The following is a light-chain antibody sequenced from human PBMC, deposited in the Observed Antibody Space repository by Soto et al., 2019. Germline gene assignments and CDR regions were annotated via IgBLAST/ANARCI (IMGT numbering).Light chain of an antibody. J-gene: IGKJ1*01. Sequence: DIQMTQSPSTLSASVGDRVTITCRASQSISSWLAWYQQKPGKAPKLLIYDASSLESGVPSRFSGSGSGKEFTLTISSLQPDDFATYYCQQYNSYSKTFGQGTKV. CDR2: DAS. V-gene: IGKV1-5*01. CDR1: QSISSW. CDR3: QQYNSYSKT.